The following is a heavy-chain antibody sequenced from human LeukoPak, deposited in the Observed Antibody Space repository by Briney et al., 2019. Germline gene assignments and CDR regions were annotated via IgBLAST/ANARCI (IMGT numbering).Heavy chain of an antibody. CDR3: ARLGKYGSGTYHRREIDY. CDR2: IYPDDSHT. J-gene: IGHJ4*02. Sequence: GESLKISCKASGYSFPNYWITWVRQMPGKGLEWMGMIYPDDSHTRHSPSFQGQVTISVDKSISTAYMQWGSLRVSDTSMYYCARLGKYGSGTYHRREIDYWGQGSLVTVSS. CDR1: GYSFPNYW. V-gene: IGHV5-51*01. D-gene: IGHD3-10*01.